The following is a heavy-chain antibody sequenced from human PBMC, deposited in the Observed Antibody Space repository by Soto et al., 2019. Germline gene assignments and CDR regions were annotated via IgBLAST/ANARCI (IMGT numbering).Heavy chain of an antibody. CDR1: GFVFSMYW. Sequence: EVQLVESGGGLVQPGGSVRLSCAASGFVFSMYWMHWVRQAPGKGLEWVSRISDDGSTIHYADSVKGRFSISRDNAQNNLFLEMTALRDDDTAVYYCVRGPRLSSVGTGAFWGQGSPVTVSS. CDR2: ISDDGSTI. D-gene: IGHD3-10*01. V-gene: IGHV3-74*01. CDR3: VRGPRLSSVGTGAF. J-gene: IGHJ4*02.